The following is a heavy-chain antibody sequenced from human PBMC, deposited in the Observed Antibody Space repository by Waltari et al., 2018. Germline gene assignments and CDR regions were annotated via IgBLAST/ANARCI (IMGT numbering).Heavy chain of an antibody. CDR3: ARDVYDCWSGYYSPNYYYGMDV. J-gene: IGHJ6*02. CDR1: GYTFTSYA. V-gene: IGHV1-3*01. D-gene: IGHD3-3*01. CDR2: INAGNGNT. Sequence: QVQLVQSGAEVKKPGASVKVSCKASGYTFTSYAMHWVRQAPGQRLEWMGWINAGNGNTKYSQKFQGRVTITRDTSASTAYMELSSLRSEDTAVYYCARDVYDCWSGYYSPNYYYGMDVWGQGTTVTVSS.